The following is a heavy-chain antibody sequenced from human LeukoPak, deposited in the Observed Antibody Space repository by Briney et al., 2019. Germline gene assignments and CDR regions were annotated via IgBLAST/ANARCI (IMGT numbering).Heavy chain of an antibody. CDR2: IYAGGST. Sequence: SGGSLRLSCAASGFSVSSNYMSWVRQPPGKGLEWVSVIYAGGSTYYADSVKGRFTISRDNSKNTLCLHMNSLRAEDTAVYCCARQYCSSTSCNAAFDMWGQGTMVTVSS. V-gene: IGHV3-53*01. CDR1: GFSVSSNY. D-gene: IGHD2-2*01. CDR3: ARQYCSSTSCNAAFDM. J-gene: IGHJ3*02.